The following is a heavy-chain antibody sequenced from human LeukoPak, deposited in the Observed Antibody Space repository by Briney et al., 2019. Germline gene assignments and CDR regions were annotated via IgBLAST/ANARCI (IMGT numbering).Heavy chain of an antibody. CDR1: GGSISGYY. Sequence: PSETLSLTCTVSGGSISGYYWSWIRQPPGKGLEYIGYIYYSGSTNYNPSLKSRVSILIDTSKNQFSLRLSSVTAADTAVYFCARYDRDSPTYFDYWGQGTLVTVSS. CDR2: IYYSGST. D-gene: IGHD3-9*01. CDR3: ARYDRDSPTYFDY. V-gene: IGHV4-59*08. J-gene: IGHJ4*02.